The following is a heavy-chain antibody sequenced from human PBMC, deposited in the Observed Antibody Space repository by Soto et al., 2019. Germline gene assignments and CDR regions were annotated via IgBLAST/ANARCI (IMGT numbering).Heavy chain of an antibody. J-gene: IGHJ4*02. V-gene: IGHV4-31*03. CDR3: AREGGIVGATAADY. Sequence: QVQLQESGPGLVKPSQTLSLTCTVSGGSISSVGYYWSWIRQHPGNGMEWIGYIYYSGSTYYNQSLKSGVTISVDTSKNQCSLKLSSVTAADTAVYYCAREGGIVGATAADYWGQGTLVTVSS. D-gene: IGHD1-26*01. CDR2: IYYSGST. CDR1: GGSISSVGYY.